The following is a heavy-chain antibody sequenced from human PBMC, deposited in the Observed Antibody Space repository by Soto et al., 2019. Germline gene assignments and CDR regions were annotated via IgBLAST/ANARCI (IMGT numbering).Heavy chain of an antibody. V-gene: IGHV4-59*01. J-gene: IGHJ4*02. CDR1: GGSISSYY. D-gene: IGHD6-13*01. CDR2: IYYSGST. Sequence: SETLSLTCTVSGGSISSYYWSWIRQPPGKGLEWIGYIYYSGSTNYNPSLKSRVTISVDTSKNQFSLKLSSVTAADTAVYYCAREVVAAAGSIDYWGQGTLVTVSS. CDR3: AREVVAAAGSIDY.